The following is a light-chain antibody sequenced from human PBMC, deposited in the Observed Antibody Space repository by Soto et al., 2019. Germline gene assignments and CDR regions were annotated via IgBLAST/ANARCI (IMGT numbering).Light chain of an antibody. Sequence: DSVMTQSPLSLPVTPGEPASISCRSSQSLLHSNGYNYLVWYLQKPGQSPQLLIYLGSNRASGVPDRFSSSGSGTDFTLKISRAEADDVGVYYCRQALQTPCSFGQGTKVEIK. CDR3: RQALQTPCS. CDR2: LGS. V-gene: IGKV2-28*01. J-gene: IGKJ1*01. CDR1: QSLLHSNGYNY.